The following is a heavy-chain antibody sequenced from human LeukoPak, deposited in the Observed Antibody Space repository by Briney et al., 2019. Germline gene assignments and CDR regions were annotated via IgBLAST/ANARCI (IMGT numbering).Heavy chain of an antibody. J-gene: IGHJ6*03. V-gene: IGHV3-48*02. CDR1: GFTFSSYS. CDR2: IGSSGSAGGNI. D-gene: IGHD2-21*01. Sequence: PGGSLRLSCAASGFTFSSYSMNWVRQAPGKGLEWISYIGSSGSAGGNIYYAVSVKGRFTVSRDNAKDSLFLQMNSLQDADTAVYYCARAPTPYFTYYMDVWGKGTTVTVSS. CDR3: ARAPTPYFTYYMDV.